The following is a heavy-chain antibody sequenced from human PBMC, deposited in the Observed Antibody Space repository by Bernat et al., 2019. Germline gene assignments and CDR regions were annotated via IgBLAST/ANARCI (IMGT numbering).Heavy chain of an antibody. CDR2: IYYSGST. CDR1: GGSISSGGYY. J-gene: IGHJ3*02. CDR3: ARDRGYYDLWRGYYDYDAFDI. D-gene: IGHD3-3*01. Sequence: QVQLQESGPGLVKPSQTLSFTCTVSGGSISSGGYYWSWIRQHPGKGLEWIGYIYYSGSTHYNTSLKIRVTISVDTSKNQFSLKLSSVTAADTAVYYCARDRGYYDLWRGYYDYDAFDIWGQGTMVTVSS. V-gene: IGHV4-31*03.